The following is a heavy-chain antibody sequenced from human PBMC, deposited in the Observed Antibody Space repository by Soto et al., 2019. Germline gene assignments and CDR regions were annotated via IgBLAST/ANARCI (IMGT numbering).Heavy chain of an antibody. V-gene: IGHV5-51*01. Sequence: GESLKISCKGSGYSFTSYWIGWVRQMPGKGLEWMGIIYPGDSDTRYSPSFQGQVTISADKSISTAYLQWSSLKASDTAMYYCARRPLRCGEWGGSEKDGMDVWGKGNKVTVSS. CDR3: ARRPLRCGEWGGSEKDGMDV. D-gene: IGHD3-3*01. CDR1: GYSFTSYW. CDR2: IYPGDSDT. J-gene: IGHJ6*04.